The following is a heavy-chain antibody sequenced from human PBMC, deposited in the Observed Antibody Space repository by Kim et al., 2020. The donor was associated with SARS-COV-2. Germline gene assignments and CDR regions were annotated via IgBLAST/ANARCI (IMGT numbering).Heavy chain of an antibody. CDR3: ARGKRITMVRGVINWFDP. CDR2: INHSGST. D-gene: IGHD3-10*01. CDR1: GGSFSGYY. J-gene: IGHJ5*02. V-gene: IGHV4-34*01. Sequence: SETLSLTCAVYGGSFSGYYWSWIRQPPGKGLEWIGEINHSGSTNYNPSLKSRVTISVDTSKNQFSLKLSSVTAADTAVYYCARGKRITMVRGVINWFDPWGQGTLVTVSS.